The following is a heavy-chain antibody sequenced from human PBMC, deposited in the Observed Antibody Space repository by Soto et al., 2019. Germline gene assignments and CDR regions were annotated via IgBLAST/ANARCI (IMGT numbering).Heavy chain of an antibody. Sequence: SETLSLTCTVSGDSISNGDYYWSWIRQPPGRGLEWIGYIDSSGSTYYNPSLKSRLTMSVDMSKNQFSLRLTSVTAADTAVYYCASSLGYSSVWGQGTLVTVSS. V-gene: IGHV4-30-4*01. CDR1: GDSISNGDYY. CDR2: IDSSGST. CDR3: ASSLGYSSV. J-gene: IGHJ4*02. D-gene: IGHD6-19*01.